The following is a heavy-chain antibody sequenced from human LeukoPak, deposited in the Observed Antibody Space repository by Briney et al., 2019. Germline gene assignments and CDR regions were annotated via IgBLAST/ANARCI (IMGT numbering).Heavy chain of an antibody. Sequence: SETLSLTCTVSGGSISSSSYYWGWIRQPPGKGLEWIGSIYYSGSTYYNPSLKSRVTISVDTSKNQFSLKLSSVTAADTAVYYCARGRSDSYSSGWYPPQHWGQGTLVTVSS. J-gene: IGHJ1*01. V-gene: IGHV4-39*07. CDR1: GGSISSSSYY. CDR3: ARGRSDSYSSGWYPPQH. D-gene: IGHD6-19*01. CDR2: IYYSGST.